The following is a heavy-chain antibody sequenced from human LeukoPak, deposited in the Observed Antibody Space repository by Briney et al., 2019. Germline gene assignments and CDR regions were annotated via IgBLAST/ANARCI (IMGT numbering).Heavy chain of an antibody. V-gene: IGHV3-23*01. CDR2: ISGSGGST. CDR1: GFTFSSYA. J-gene: IGHJ4*02. D-gene: IGHD4-17*01. CDR3: AKDSVDYGDPTPFDY. Sequence: PGGSLRLSCAASGFTFSSYAMSWVRQAPGKGLEWVSAISGSGGSTYYADSVKGRFTISRDNSKNTLYLQMNSLRAEDTAVYYCAKDSVDYGDPTPFDYWGQGTLVTVSS.